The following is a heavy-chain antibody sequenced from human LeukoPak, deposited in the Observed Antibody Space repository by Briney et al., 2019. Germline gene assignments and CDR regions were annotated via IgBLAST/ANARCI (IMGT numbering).Heavy chain of an antibody. CDR1: GYTFTSCD. Sequence: ASVKVSCKASGYTFTSCDINWVRQATGQGLEWMGWMNPNSGNTGYGQSFQGRITMTRDISIGTAYMELSNLTSEDTAIYYCTRGSTGRRDNWGQGTLVTVSA. D-gene: IGHD1-1*01. J-gene: IGHJ4*02. V-gene: IGHV1-8*01. CDR3: TRGSTGRRDN. CDR2: MNPNSGNT.